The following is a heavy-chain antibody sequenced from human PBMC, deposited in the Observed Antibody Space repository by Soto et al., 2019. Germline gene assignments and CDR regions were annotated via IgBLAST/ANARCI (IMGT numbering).Heavy chain of an antibody. D-gene: IGHD2-15*01. V-gene: IGHV1-3*01. CDR1: GYTFTTSA. Sequence: ASVKVSCKAAGYTFTTSAIHWLRQAPGQRLEWMGWINAGDGHTRYSQKSQGRVTITRDTSASTAYMELSSLRYEDTAVYYCAGRGTVVFHQDNFDPWGQGTKVTVSS. CDR3: AGRGTVVFHQDNFDP. CDR2: INAGDGHT. J-gene: IGHJ5*02.